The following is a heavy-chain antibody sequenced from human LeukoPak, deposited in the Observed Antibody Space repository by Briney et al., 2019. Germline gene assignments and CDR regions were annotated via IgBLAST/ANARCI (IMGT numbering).Heavy chain of an antibody. Sequence: GASVKVSCKASGYTFTSYDINWVRQATGQGLEWMGWMNPNSGNTGYAQKFQGRVTITRNTSISTAYMELSSLRSEDTAVYYCARVAAAAGTRGYYYYYMDVWGKGTTVTVSS. CDR2: MNPNSGNT. CDR1: GYTFTSYD. D-gene: IGHD6-13*01. CDR3: ARVAAAAGTRGYYYYYMDV. J-gene: IGHJ6*03. V-gene: IGHV1-8*03.